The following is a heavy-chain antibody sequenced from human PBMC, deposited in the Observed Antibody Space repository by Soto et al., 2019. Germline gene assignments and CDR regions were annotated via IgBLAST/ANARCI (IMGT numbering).Heavy chain of an antibody. J-gene: IGHJ6*04. V-gene: IGHV1-69*06. CDR3: ARVGSRDAYNYVLDH. D-gene: IGHD5-18*01. CDR1: GRIFSSFP. CDR2: VISASGSV. Sequence: QVQVVQSGAEVKKPGSSVKISCKASGRIFSSFPTSWVRQVPGQGLEWMGGVISASGSVTYAPKFPGRVTITAVNSAGIGYMELTSLTSEDTAIYYCARVGSRDAYNYVLDHWGTGTMVTVSS.